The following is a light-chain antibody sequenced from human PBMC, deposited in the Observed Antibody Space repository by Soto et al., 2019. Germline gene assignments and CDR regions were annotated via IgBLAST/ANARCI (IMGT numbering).Light chain of an antibody. Sequence: DIVMTQSPDSLAVSLGERATINCKSSQSVLYTSNNKNYLAWYQQEPGQPPKLLIYWASTRESGVPDRFSGSGSGTDFTLTISGLQAEDVAVYYCQQYYSSPLTFGGGTKVEIK. J-gene: IGKJ4*01. CDR1: QSVLYTSNNKNY. CDR2: WAS. V-gene: IGKV4-1*01. CDR3: QQYYSSPLT.